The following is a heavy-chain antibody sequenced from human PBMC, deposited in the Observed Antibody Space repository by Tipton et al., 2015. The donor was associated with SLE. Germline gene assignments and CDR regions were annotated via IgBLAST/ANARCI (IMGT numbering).Heavy chain of an antibody. V-gene: IGHV4-39*07. CDR1: GASLSRGSYY. D-gene: IGHD2-2*02. CDR3: ARAGDTVVVPAAIGGYYYYYGVDV. Sequence: TLSLTCSVSGASLSRGSYYWTWIRQPPGKGLDWIGEINHSGSTNYNPSLKSRVTISIDTSKNQFSLKMGSVTAADTAVYYCARAGDTVVVPAAIGGYYYYYGVDVWGQGTTVTVSS. J-gene: IGHJ6*02. CDR2: INHSGST.